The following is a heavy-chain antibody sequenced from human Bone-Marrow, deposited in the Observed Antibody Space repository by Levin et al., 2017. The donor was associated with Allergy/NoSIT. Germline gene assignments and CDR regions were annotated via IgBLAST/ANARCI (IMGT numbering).Heavy chain of an antibody. Sequence: PGGSLRLSCVGSEFTFNSYEMNWVRQAPGRGLEWISYISNSGRTKYYVDSAKGRFTISRDDDKKSLYLDMNSLRVEDTAVYHCARGGIFGPGSIYGMDVRGQGTTVTVSS. CDR2: ISNSGRTK. D-gene: IGHD2/OR15-2a*01. V-gene: IGHV3-48*03. CDR3: ARGGIFGPGSIYGMDV. CDR1: EFTFNSYE. J-gene: IGHJ6*02.